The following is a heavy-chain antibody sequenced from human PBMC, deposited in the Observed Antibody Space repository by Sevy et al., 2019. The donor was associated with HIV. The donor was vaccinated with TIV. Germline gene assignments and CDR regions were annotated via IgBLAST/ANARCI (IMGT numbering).Heavy chain of an antibody. Sequence: ASVKVSCKASGYTFTGYYMHWVRQAPGQGLEWMGRINPNSGGTNYAQKFQGRVTMTRDTSISTAYMELSRLRSDDTAVYYCARVTLGYSYGYWDLDYWGQGTLVTVSS. J-gene: IGHJ4*02. D-gene: IGHD5-18*01. V-gene: IGHV1-2*06. CDR1: GYTFTGYY. CDR3: ARVTLGYSYGYWDLDY. CDR2: INPNSGGT.